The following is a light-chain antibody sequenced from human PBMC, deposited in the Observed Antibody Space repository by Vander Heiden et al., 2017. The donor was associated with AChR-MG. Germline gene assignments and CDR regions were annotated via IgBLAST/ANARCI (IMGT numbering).Light chain of an antibody. CDR3: QQRSKWPVA. Sequence: EIVLTQSPATLSLSPGERATLSCRASQSVSSHLAWYQHKPGQAPRLLIYDASNRATDIPARFSGSGSGTDFTLTISSLEPEDFAVYYCQQRSKWPVAFGHGTKVDIK. V-gene: IGKV3-11*01. CDR2: DAS. J-gene: IGKJ3*01. CDR1: QSVSSH.